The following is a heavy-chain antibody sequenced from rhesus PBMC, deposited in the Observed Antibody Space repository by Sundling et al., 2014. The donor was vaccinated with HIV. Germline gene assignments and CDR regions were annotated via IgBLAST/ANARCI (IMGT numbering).Heavy chain of an antibody. V-gene: IGHV4-173*01. Sequence: QVQLQESGPGLVKPSETLSVTCAVSGGSISSNYWSWIRQAPGKGLEWIGYMTGSSGSTDYNPSLKSRVTISTDTSKNQFSLKLSSVTAADTAVYYCARDHSNEYIDFWGQGALVTVSS. D-gene: IGHD4-23*01. CDR3: ARDHSNEYIDF. CDR1: GGSISSNY. J-gene: IGHJ1*01. CDR2: MTGSSGST.